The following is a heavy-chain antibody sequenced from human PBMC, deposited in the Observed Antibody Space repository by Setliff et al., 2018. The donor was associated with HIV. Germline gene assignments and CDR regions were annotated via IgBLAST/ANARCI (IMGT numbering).Heavy chain of an antibody. CDR3: ARGSCSGCYLSDY. V-gene: IGHV1-3*01. CDR1: GYTFSTNA. CDR2: INAGDDNT. Sequence: ASVKVSCKAFGYTFSTNAIHWVRQAPGQRLEWMGYINAGDDNTRYSEKFQGRVTITRDTSANTAYMELSSLRSEDTAVYYCARGSCSGCYLSDYWGLGTLVTVPS. D-gene: IGHD6-19*01. J-gene: IGHJ4*02.